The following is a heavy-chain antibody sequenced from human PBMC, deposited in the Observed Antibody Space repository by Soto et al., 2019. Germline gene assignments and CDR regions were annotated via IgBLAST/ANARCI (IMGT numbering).Heavy chain of an antibody. D-gene: IGHD3-10*01. V-gene: IGHV3-23*01. CDR1: GFTFSSYA. J-gene: IGHJ4*02. CDR3: AKDTNRGWLQNFDY. CDR2: ISGSGRSI. Sequence: GGSLRLSCSAAGFTFSSYAMNWVRQAPGKGLEWVSAISGSGRSIYYADSVKGRFTVSRDISKNTLYLQMNSLRVEDTAVYYCAKDTNRGWLQNFDYWGQGTLVTVSS.